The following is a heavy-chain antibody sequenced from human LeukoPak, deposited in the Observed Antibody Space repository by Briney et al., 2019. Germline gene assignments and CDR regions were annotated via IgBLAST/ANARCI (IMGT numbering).Heavy chain of an antibody. CDR3: ARLCCGRARCLKSRFYSGLDV. V-gene: IGHV5-51*01. CDR2: IWPDDSTT. J-gene: IGHJ6*02. CDR1: EYNFANYW. D-gene: IGHD3-3*01. Sequence: GESLKISCQGFEYNFANYWIAWVRQMPGKGLEWMGVIWPDDSTTEYSPPFQGQVTISADQSINTAYLHWSSLEASDTAMYYCARLCCGRARCLKSRFYSGLDVWGRGTTVTVSS.